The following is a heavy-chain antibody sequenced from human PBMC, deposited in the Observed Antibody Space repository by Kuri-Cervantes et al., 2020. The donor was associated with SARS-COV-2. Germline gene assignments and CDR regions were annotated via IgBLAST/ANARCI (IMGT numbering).Heavy chain of an antibody. CDR1: GGSFSGYY. CDR3: ARIRYGDQSFDY. CDR2: IDWDDDK. J-gene: IGHJ4*02. V-gene: IGHV2-70*11. D-gene: IGHD4-17*01. Sequence: TLSLTCAVYGGSFSGYYWSWIRQPPGKALEWLARIDWDDDKYYSTSLKTRLTISKDTFKNQVVLTMTNMDPVDTATYYCARIRYGDQSFDYWGQGTLVTVSS.